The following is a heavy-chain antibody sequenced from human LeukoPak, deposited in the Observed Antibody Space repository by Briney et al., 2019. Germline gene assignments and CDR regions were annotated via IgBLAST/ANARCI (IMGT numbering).Heavy chain of an antibody. CDR1: GFTFSSHW. CDR3: ARDGELFGELF. D-gene: IGHD3-10*02. V-gene: IGHV3-7*01. Sequence: GESLRLSCGASGFTFSSHWMTWVRQAPGEGLEFVANIKQDGSGINYADSVKGRFTVSRDNAKNSLYLQMNSLRAEDTAVYYCARDGELFGELFWGQGALVIVSS. J-gene: IGHJ4*02. CDR2: IKQDGSGI.